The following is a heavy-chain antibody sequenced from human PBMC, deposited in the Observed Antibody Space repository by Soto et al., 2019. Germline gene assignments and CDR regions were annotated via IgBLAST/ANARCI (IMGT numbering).Heavy chain of an antibody. D-gene: IGHD2-8*01. CDR2: INAGNGNT. V-gene: IGHV1-3*01. CDR3: VRGEVLMDV. J-gene: IGHJ6*02. CDR1: GDTFTSYG. Sequence: ASVKLSCKASGDTFTSYGMHWVRQAPGQRLEWMGWINAGNGNTKYSQKFQGRVTITRDTSASTAYMELSSLRSEDTAVYYCVRGEVLMDVWGQGTTVTVSS.